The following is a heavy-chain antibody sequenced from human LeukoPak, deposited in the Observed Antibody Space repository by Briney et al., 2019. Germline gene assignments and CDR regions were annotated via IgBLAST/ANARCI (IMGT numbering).Heavy chain of an antibody. CDR2: ISGSGGGT. Sequence: GGSLRLSCAASGFTFSSYAMSWVRQAPGKGLEWVSAISGSGGGTYYADSVKGRFTISRDNSKNTLYLQMNSLRAEDTAVYYCAKGGPGNYYGSGSYRLYYYYGMDVWGQGTTVTVSS. V-gene: IGHV3-23*01. J-gene: IGHJ6*02. D-gene: IGHD3-10*01. CDR3: AKGGPGNYYGSGSYRLYYYYGMDV. CDR1: GFTFSSYA.